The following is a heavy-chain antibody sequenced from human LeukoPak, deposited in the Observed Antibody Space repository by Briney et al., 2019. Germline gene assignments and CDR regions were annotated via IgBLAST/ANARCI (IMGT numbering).Heavy chain of an antibody. CDR2: FIQGGGT. J-gene: IGHJ4*02. V-gene: IGHV4-34*01. CDR3: ARGRGTVTTGDLDY. D-gene: IGHD4-11*01. CDR1: GESFSDYY. Sequence: SETLSLTCAVYGESFSDYYWNWIRQPPGKGLEWIGEFIQGGGTKSNPSLKSRVSLSLDTSTNHFSLKLSSVTAADTAVYYCARGRGTVTTGDLDYWGQGTLVTVS.